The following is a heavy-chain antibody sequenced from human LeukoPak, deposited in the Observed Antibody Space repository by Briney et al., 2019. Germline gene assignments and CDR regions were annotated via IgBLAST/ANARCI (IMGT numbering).Heavy chain of an antibody. CDR3: VRESGGYYGGAFDY. CDR2: ISGYNGNT. D-gene: IGHD3-22*01. J-gene: IGHJ4*02. V-gene: IGHV1-18*01. Sequence: ASVKVSCKASGYTFTNDGISWVRQAPRQGLEWMGWISGYNGNTMYSQKLQGRVTMTTDTSTSTAYMELRSLRSDDTAVYYCVRESGGYYGGAFDYWGQGTLVTVSS. CDR1: GYTFTNDG.